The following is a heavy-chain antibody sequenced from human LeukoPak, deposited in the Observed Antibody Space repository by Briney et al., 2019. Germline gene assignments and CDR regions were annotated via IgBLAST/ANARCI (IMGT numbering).Heavy chain of an antibody. Sequence: ASVKVSYKASGYTFTSYYMHWVRQAPGQGLEWMGIINPSGGSTGYAQKFQGRVTMTRDTSTSTVYMELSSLRSEDSAVYYCARGLNTLVRGASDAFDLWGQGTMVTVSS. CDR1: GYTFTSYY. J-gene: IGHJ3*01. V-gene: IGHV1-46*01. CDR2: INPSGGST. D-gene: IGHD3-10*01. CDR3: ARGLNTLVRGASDAFDL.